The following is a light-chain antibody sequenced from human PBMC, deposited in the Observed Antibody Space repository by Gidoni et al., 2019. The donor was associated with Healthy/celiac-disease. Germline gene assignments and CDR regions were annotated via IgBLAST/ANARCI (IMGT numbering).Light chain of an antibody. CDR1: QSISSY. CDR2: AAS. Sequence: AIWMTQSPSLLSASTGDRVTISCRMSQSISSYLAWYQQKPGKAPELLIYAASTLQSGVPSRFSGSGSGTDFTLTISCLQSGDFATYYCQQYYSFPLTFGPGTKVDIK. J-gene: IGKJ3*01. V-gene: IGKV1D-8*02. CDR3: QQYYSFPLT.